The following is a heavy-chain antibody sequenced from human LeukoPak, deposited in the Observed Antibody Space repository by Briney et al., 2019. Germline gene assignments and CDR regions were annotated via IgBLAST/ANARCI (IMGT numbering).Heavy chain of an antibody. CDR1: GFTFGDYA. D-gene: IGHD2-2*02. V-gene: IGHV3-15*01. J-gene: IGHJ4*02. CDR3: TTNIIYCSSTSCYTFDY. CDR2: IKSKTDGGTT. Sequence: PGGSLRLSCTASGFTFGDYAMSWVRQAPGKGLEWVGRIKSKTDGGTTDYAAPVKGRFTISRDDSKNTLYLQMNSLKTEDTAVYYCTTNIIYCSSTSCYTFDYWGQGTLVTVSS.